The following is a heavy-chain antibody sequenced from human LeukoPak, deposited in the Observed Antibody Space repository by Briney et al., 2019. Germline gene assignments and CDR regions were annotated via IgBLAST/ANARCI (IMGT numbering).Heavy chain of an antibody. Sequence: ASVKVSCKASGYTFTSYGISWVRQAPGQGLEWMGWINPNSGGTNYAQKFQGRVTMTRDTSISTAYMELSRLRSDDTAVYYCARDPPTLSTVTTSLFDYWGQGTLVTVSS. CDR2: INPNSGGT. V-gene: IGHV1-2*02. CDR1: GYTFTSYG. CDR3: ARDPPTLSTVTTSLFDY. J-gene: IGHJ4*02. D-gene: IGHD4-17*01.